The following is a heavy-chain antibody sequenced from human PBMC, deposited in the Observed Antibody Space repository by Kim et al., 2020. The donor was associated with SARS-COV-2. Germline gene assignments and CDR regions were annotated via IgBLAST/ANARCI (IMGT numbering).Heavy chain of an antibody. CDR1: GFTFSSYA. V-gene: IGHV3-23*01. CDR3: AKAIVVVPAAILENLSYSGSWYTSHYYYGMDV. CDR2: ISGSGGST. D-gene: IGHD2-2*01. Sequence: GGSLRLSCAASGFTFSSYAMSWVRQAPGKGLEWVSAISGSGGSTYYADSVKGRFTISRDNSKNTLYLQMNSLRAEDTAVYYCAKAIVVVPAAILENLSYSGSWYTSHYYYGMDVWGQGTTVTVSS. J-gene: IGHJ6*02.